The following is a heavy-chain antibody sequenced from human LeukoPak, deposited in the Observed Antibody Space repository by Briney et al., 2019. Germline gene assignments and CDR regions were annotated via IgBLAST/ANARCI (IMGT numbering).Heavy chain of an antibody. V-gene: IGHV4-4*07. CDR3: AREGGYDRNDY. CDR1: GGSFTTHF. Sequence: PSETLSLTCSISGGSFTTHFWSWVRQPAGKGLEWIGRIYPSGNTNYNPSLKSRVTISVDTSKNQFSVKLSSVTAADTAVYYCAREGGYDRNDYWGQGTLVTVSS. CDR2: IYPSGNT. D-gene: IGHD5-12*01. J-gene: IGHJ4*02.